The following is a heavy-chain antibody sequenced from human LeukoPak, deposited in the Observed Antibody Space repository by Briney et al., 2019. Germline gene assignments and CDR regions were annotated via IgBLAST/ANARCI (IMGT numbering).Heavy chain of an antibody. D-gene: IGHD3-9*01. J-gene: IGHJ3*02. CDR2: IYYSGST. Sequence: PSETLSLTCTVSGGSISSSSYYWGWIRQPPGKGLEWIGNIYYSGSTYYNPSLKSRVSISVDTSKKHFSLRLSSVTAADTAVYHCARLRPFDWANAFDIWGQGTMVTVSS. CDR1: GGSISSSSYY. CDR3: ARLRPFDWANAFDI. V-gene: IGHV4-39*02.